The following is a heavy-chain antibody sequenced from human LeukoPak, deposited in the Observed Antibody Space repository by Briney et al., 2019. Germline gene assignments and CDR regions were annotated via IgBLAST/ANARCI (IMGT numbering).Heavy chain of an antibody. J-gene: IGHJ6*02. V-gene: IGHV4-59*08. Sequence: PSETLSLTCTVSGGSISSYYWSWIRQPPGKGLEWIGYIYYSGSTNYNPSLKSRVTISVDTSKNQFPLKLSSVTAADTAVYYCARQASGYYLYYYYGMDVWGQGTTVTVSS. CDR1: GGSISSYY. D-gene: IGHD3-3*01. CDR2: IYYSGST. CDR3: ARQASGYYLYYYYGMDV.